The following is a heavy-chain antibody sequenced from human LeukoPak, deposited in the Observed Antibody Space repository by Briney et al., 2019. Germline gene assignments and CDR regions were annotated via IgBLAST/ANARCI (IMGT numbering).Heavy chain of an antibody. J-gene: IGHJ4*02. Sequence: AMHWVRQAPGKGLEWVSGISWNSGSIGYADSVKGRFTISRDNAKNSLYLQMNSLRAEDTALYYCAKGMGYDSSGYAFDYWGQGTLVTVSS. CDR2: ISWNSGSI. CDR3: AKGMGYDSSGYAFDY. D-gene: IGHD3-22*01. V-gene: IGHV3-9*01. CDR1: A.